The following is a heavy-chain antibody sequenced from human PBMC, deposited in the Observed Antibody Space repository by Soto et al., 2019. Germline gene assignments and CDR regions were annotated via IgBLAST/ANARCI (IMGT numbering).Heavy chain of an antibody. CDR2: ISGSGGST. J-gene: IGHJ3*02. CDR3: AKDRIGGYYYDSSGHDDFDI. V-gene: IGHV3-23*01. D-gene: IGHD3-22*01. Sequence: GGSLRLSCAASGFTFSSYAMSWVRQAPGKGLEWVSAISGSGGSTYYADSVKGRFTISRDNSKNTLYLQMNSLRAEDTAVYYCAKDRIGGYYYDSSGHDDFDIWGQGTMVTVSS. CDR1: GFTFSSYA.